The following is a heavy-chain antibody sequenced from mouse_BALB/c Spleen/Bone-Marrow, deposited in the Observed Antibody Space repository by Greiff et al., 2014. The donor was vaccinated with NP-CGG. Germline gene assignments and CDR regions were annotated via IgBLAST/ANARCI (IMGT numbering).Heavy chain of an antibody. D-gene: IGHD2-2*01. CDR2: INPSSGYT. CDR1: GYTFTTYT. J-gene: IGHJ4*01. Sequence: VQLQQSGAELARPGASVKMSCKASGYTFTTYTMHWVKQRPGQGLEWIGDINPSSGYTNYNQKFKDKATLTADKYSSTAYMQLSSLTSEDSAVYFCAKRDIYYGYDGNAMDYWGQGTSVTVSS. CDR3: AKRDIYYGYDGNAMDY. V-gene: IGHV1-4*01.